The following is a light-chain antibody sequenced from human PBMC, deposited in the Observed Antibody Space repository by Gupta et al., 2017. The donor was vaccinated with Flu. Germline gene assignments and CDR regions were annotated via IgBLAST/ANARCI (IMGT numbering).Light chain of an antibody. J-gene: IGKJ2*01. Sequence: EIVMTQSPATLSVSPGERATLSCRASQSVSSNLAWDQQKPGQAPRLLIYGASNRATGIKDRFSGSGSGTDFTRPRSSMQSDDFAGYDGQPYNIFGQGTKMDIK. V-gene: IGKV3-15*01. CDR2: GAS. CDR1: QSVSSN. CDR3: QPYNI.